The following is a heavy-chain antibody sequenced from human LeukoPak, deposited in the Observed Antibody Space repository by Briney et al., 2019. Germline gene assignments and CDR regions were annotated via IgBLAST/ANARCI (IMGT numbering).Heavy chain of an antibody. J-gene: IGHJ4*02. CDR1: GGSISSSNW. CDR3: ARALSSSWYYFDY. V-gene: IGHV4-4*02. CDR2: IYHSGST. Sequence: SETLSLTCAVSGGSISSSNWWSWVRQPPGKGLEWIGEIYHSGSTNYNPSLKRPVTISVDKSKNQFSLKLSSVTAADTAVYYCARALSSSWYYFDYWGQGTLVTVSS. D-gene: IGHD6-13*01.